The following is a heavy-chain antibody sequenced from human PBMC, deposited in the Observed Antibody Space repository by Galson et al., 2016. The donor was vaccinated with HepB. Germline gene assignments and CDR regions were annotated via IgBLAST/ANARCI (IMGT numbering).Heavy chain of an antibody. D-gene: IGHD3-9*01. CDR2: TYYNSKWNN. Sequence: AISGDSVSSSSTGWNWIRQSPSRGLEWLGRTYYNSKWNNDYAVSVKSRVIINPDTSKNQFSLQLNSVTPEDTAVYYCARGYFKAGFDSWGQGTLVTVSS. J-gene: IGHJ5*01. CDR3: ARGYFKAGFDS. V-gene: IGHV6-1*01. CDR1: GDSVSSSSTG.